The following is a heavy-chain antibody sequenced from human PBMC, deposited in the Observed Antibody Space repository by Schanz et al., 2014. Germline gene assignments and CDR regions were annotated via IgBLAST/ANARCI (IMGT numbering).Heavy chain of an antibody. V-gene: IGHV3-NL1*01. J-gene: IGHJ4*02. Sequence: QVQLVESGGGVVQPGRSLRLSCAASGFTFSNFAIHWVRQAPGKGLEWVSVIYSGGSTYYADSVKGRFTISRDNSKNTLYLQMNSLRPEDTAVYYCAKEGSIYWDRSVDYWGQGTLVTVSS. CDR1: GFTFSNFA. CDR3: AKEGSIYWDRSVDY. CDR2: IYSGGST. D-gene: IGHD1-26*01.